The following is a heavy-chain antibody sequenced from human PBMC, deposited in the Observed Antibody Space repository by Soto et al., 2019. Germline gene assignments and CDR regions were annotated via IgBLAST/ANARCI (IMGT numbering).Heavy chain of an antibody. CDR1: GYSISNGYY. J-gene: IGHJ4*02. D-gene: IGHD6-19*01. CDR3: GRTGFGTGWCFDS. V-gene: IGHV4-38-2*01. Sequence: PSETLSLTCAVSGYSISNGYYWGWIRQPPGKGLEWIATIYHTGSSYYNPSLKSRFTISVNASNNQFSLKLTSVTAADTAVYYCGRTGFGTGWCFDSWGQGALVTVSS. CDR2: IYHTGSS.